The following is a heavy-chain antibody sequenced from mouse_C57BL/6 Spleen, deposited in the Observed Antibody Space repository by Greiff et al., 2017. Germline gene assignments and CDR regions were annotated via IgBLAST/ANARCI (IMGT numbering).Heavy chain of an antibody. CDR1: GFTFSSYG. Sequence: EVQVVESGGDLVKPGGSLTLSCAASGFTFSSYGMSWVRQTPDKRLEWVATISSGGSYTYYPDSVKGRFTISRDNAKNTLYLQMSSLKSEDTAMYYCARPITTVVGYFDVWGTGTTVTGSS. V-gene: IGHV5-6*01. J-gene: IGHJ1*03. D-gene: IGHD1-1*01. CDR3: ARPITTVVGYFDV. CDR2: ISSGGSYT.